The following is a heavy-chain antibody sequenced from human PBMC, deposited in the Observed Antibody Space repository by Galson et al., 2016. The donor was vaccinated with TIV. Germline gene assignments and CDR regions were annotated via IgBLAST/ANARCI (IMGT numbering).Heavy chain of an antibody. CDR1: GFTFNTYW. CDR2: IKQDGSEK. CDR3: ARGRHVDY. V-gene: IGHV3-7*01. J-gene: IGHJ4*02. Sequence: SLRLSCAASGFTFNTYWMIWVRRAPGKGLEWVANIKQDGSEKYYVDSVKGRFTISRDNARNSLYLQMNSLRVEDTAVYYCARGRHVDYWGQGTLVTVSS.